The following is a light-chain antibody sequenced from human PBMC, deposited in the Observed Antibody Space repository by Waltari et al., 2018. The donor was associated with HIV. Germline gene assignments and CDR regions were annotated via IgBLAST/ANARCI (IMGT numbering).Light chain of an antibody. V-gene: IGLV3-19*01. CDR1: SLRSYY. Sequence: SSELTQDPAVSVALGQTVRITCQGDSLRSYYASWYQQKPGQAPVLVIFGKNDRPSGVPDRFPGSDSGNTASLTITGAQAEDEADYYCNSRDSSGNHVVVGGGTKLTVL. J-gene: IGLJ2*01. CDR2: GKN. CDR3: NSRDSSGNHVV.